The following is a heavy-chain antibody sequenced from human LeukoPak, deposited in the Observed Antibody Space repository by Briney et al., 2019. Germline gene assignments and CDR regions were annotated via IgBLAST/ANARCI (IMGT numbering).Heavy chain of an antibody. CDR1: GYSINSGYY. CDR2: IYHSGST. CDR3: ARASRGLEPYNWFDP. J-gene: IGHJ5*02. Sequence: SETLSLTCTVSGYSINSGYYWGWIRQPPGKGLEWIGSIYHSGSTYYNPSLKSRVTISVDTSKNQFSLKLSSVTAADTAVYYCARASRGLEPYNWFDPWGQGTLVTVSS. D-gene: IGHD1-1*01. V-gene: IGHV4-38-2*02.